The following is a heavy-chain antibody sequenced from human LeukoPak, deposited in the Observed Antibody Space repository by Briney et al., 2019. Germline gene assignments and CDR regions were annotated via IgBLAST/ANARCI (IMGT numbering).Heavy chain of an antibody. CDR2: IYYSGST. CDR1: GGSISSYY. Sequence: SETLPLTCTVSGGSISSYYWSWIRQPPGKGLEWIGYIYYSGSTNYNPSLKSRVTISVDTSKNQFSLKLSSVTAADTAVYYCARARSGKNYYSGMDVWGQGTTVTVSS. D-gene: IGHD1-26*01. V-gene: IGHV4-59*01. CDR3: ARARSGKNYYSGMDV. J-gene: IGHJ6*02.